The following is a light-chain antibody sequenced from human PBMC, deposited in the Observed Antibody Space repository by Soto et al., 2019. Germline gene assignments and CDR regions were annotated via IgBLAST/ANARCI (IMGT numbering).Light chain of an antibody. CDR2: KAS. Sequence: DIQMPQSPSTLSGSVGDRVTITCRASQTISSWLAWYQQKPGKAPKLLIYKASTLKSGVPARFSGSRSGTEFTLTISSLQPDDFATYYCQHYNSYSEAFGQGTKVELK. V-gene: IGKV1-5*03. J-gene: IGKJ1*01. CDR1: QTISSW. CDR3: QHYNSYSEA.